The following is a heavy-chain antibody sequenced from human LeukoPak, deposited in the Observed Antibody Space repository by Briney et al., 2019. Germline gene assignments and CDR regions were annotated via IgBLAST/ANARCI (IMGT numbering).Heavy chain of an antibody. CDR3: ARVFVGATTEFDY. D-gene: IGHD1-26*01. CDR2: INHSGST. CDR1: GGSFSGYY. V-gene: IGHV4-34*01. J-gene: IGHJ4*02. Sequence: SETLSLTCAVYGGSFSGYYWTWIRQPPGKGLEWIGEINHSGSTNYNPSLKSRVTISVDTSKNQFSLKLSSVTAADTAVYYCARVFVGATTEFDYWGQGTLVTVSS.